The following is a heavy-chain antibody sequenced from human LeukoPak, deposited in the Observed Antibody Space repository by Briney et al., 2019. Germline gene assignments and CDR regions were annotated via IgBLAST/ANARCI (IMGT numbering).Heavy chain of an antibody. CDR1: GGSFIGFH. D-gene: IGHD3-10*01. CDR3: AREGTMVRGVISDAFDI. Sequence: SETLSLTCAVYGGSFIGFHWNWIRQPPGKGLEWIGDINHSGSTNYNPSLTSRVTISVDPSKNQFSLNLSSVTAADTAVYYCAREGTMVRGVISDAFDIWGQGTMVTVSS. J-gene: IGHJ3*02. CDR2: INHSGST. V-gene: IGHV4-34*01.